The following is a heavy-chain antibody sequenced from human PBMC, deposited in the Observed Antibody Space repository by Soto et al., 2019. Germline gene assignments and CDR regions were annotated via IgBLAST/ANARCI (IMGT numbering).Heavy chain of an antibody. J-gene: IGHJ4*02. D-gene: IGHD2-15*01. V-gene: IGHV4-39*01. CDR2: IYYSGST. Sequence: QLQLQESGPGLVKPSETLSLTCTVSGGSISSSSYYWGWIRQPPGKGLEWIGSIYYSGSTYYNPSLKSRVTISVDTSKNQFSLKLSSVTAADTAVYYCASLRRDEYCSGGSCYYHYFDYWGQGTLVTVSS. CDR1: GGSISSSSYY. CDR3: ASLRRDEYCSGGSCYYHYFDY.